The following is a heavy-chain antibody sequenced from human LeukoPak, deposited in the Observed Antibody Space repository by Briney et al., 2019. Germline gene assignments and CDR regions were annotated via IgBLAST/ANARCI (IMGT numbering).Heavy chain of an antibody. V-gene: IGHV3-21*01. D-gene: IGHD4-17*01. CDR3: ARNRGDPPYFDY. Sequence: GGSLPHSCTGSGFTFNGYSMNWVRQAPGKGLEWVSSISTSSSYIYYADSVKGRFNISRNNPKNSLYLQMNSLRAEDTAVYYCARNRGDPPYFDYWGQGHRHTVSS. CDR1: GFTFNGYS. CDR2: ISTSSSYI. J-gene: IGHJ4*02.